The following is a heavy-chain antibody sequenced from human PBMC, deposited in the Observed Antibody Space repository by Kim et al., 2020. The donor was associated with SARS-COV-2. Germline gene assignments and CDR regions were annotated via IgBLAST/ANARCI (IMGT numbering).Heavy chain of an antibody. D-gene: IGHD1-26*01. Sequence: YAQKFQGRVTMTRDTSISTAYMELSRLRSDDTAVYYCARDRGMGATTDAFDIWGQGTMVTVSS. J-gene: IGHJ3*02. V-gene: IGHV1-2*02. CDR3: ARDRGMGATTDAFDI.